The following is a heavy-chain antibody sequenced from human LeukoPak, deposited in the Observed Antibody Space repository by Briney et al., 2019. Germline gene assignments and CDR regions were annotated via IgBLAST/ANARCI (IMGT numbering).Heavy chain of an antibody. CDR2: INPNSGGT. CDR3: ARLKYCSSTRGFDS. CDR1: GYTFTGYY. J-gene: IGHJ4*02. V-gene: IGHV1-2*02. D-gene: IGHD2-2*01. Sequence: ASVKVSCKASGYTFTGYYMHWVRQAPGQGLEWMGWINPNSGGTNYAQKFQGRVTMTRDTSISTAYMELSRLRSDDTAVYYCARLKYCSSTRGFDSWGGGPGVTVSS.